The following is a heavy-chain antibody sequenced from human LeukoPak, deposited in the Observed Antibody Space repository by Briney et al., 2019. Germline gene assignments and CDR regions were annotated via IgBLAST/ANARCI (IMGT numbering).Heavy chain of an antibody. CDR3: AGRRSSGWYAY. CDR1: GFTFSSYS. J-gene: IGHJ4*02. D-gene: IGHD6-19*01. CDR2: IYDSGTT. Sequence: GGSLRLSCAASGFTFSSYSMNWVRQAPGKGLEWVSVIYDSGTTYYADSVKGRFLIFRDTSKNTVDLQMNSLRVEDTAVYYCAGRRSSGWYAYWGQGTLVTVSS. V-gene: IGHV3-53*01.